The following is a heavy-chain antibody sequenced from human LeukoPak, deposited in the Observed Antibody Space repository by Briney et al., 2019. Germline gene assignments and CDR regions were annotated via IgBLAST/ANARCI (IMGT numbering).Heavy chain of an antibody. CDR3: ARDSWGNNNWFDP. CDR1: GYTFTSYG. Sequence: GASVKVSWKASGYTFTSYGISWVRQAPGQGLEWMGWISAHDGSTNYALKLQGRVSMTTDTSTSTAYMELRGLRSEDTAVYYCARDSWGNNNWFDPWGQGTLVTVSS. J-gene: IGHJ5*02. V-gene: IGHV1-18*01. CDR2: ISAHDGST. D-gene: IGHD6-13*01.